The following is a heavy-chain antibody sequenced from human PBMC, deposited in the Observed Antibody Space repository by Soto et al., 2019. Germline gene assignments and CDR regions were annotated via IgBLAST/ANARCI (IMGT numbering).Heavy chain of an antibody. CDR1: GFTFSSYA. CDR2: ISGSGGSA. CDR3: AKELYSSSSIWRLDAFDI. D-gene: IGHD6-6*01. Sequence: EVQLLESGGGLVQPGGSLRLSCAASGFTFSSYAMSWVRQAPGKGLEWVSGISGSGGSAFYADSVKGRFTISRDNSKNTLYLQMNSLRAEDTALYYCAKELYSSSSIWRLDAFDIWGHGTTVTVSS. V-gene: IGHV3-23*01. J-gene: IGHJ3*02.